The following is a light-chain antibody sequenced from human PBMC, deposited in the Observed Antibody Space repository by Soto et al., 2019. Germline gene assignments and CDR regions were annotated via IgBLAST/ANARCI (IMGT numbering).Light chain of an antibody. CDR3: SSYAGNYNVV. CDR2: DVN. V-gene: IGLV2-8*01. CDR1: GSAIASYNS. J-gene: IGLJ2*01. Sequence: QSALTQPPSASGSPGQSVTISCTGSGSAIASYNSVSWYQRHPGKAPKLMIYDVNKRPSGVPDRFSGSKSGSTASLTVSGLQAEDEADYYCSSYAGNYNVVFGGGTKLTVL.